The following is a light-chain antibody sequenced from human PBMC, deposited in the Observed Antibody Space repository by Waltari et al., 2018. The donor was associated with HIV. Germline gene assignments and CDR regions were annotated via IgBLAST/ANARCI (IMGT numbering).Light chain of an antibody. V-gene: IGLV2-8*01. CDR2: EVN. Sequence: QSALTQPPSASGSLGQSVTISCTGTSSDVGGYEYVSWYQHHPDKAPKLIIYEVNKRPSGVPDRFSGSKSDNTASLTVAGLQDDDEAHYYCASYGDTNRVLFGGGTRVTV. CDR1: SSDVGGYEY. J-gene: IGLJ2*01. CDR3: ASYGDTNRVL.